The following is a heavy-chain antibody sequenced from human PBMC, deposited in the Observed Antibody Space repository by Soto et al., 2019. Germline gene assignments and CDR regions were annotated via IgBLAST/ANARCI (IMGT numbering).Heavy chain of an antibody. D-gene: IGHD3-10*01. J-gene: IGHJ6*02. CDR2: ITDTSKTI. CDR1: GFTFSDFH. Sequence: VGSLRLSCVASGFTFSDFHMHWVRQASGKGLEWIAYITDTSKTIYYANSVEGRFTISRDNAKNSLDLQMNSLRDEDTALYYCARDSHRGGALDVWGPGTTVTVSS. CDR3: ARDSHRGGALDV. V-gene: IGHV3-48*02.